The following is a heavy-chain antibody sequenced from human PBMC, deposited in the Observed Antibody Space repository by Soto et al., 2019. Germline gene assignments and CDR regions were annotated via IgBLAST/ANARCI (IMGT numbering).Heavy chain of an antibody. CDR2: ISGSGGST. Sequence: GGSLRLSCAASGFTFSSYAMSWVRQAPGKGLEWVSAISGSGGSTYYADSVKGRFTISRDNSKNTLYLQMNSLRAEDTAVYYCAKDVNQYYDYVWGSYRSGIYYYYYGMDVWGQGTTVTVSS. V-gene: IGHV3-23*01. J-gene: IGHJ6*02. CDR3: AKDVNQYYDYVWGSYRSGIYYYYYGMDV. CDR1: GFTFSSYA. D-gene: IGHD3-16*02.